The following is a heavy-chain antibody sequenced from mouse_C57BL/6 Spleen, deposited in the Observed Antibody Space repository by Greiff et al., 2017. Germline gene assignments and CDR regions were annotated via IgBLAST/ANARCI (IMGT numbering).Heavy chain of an antibody. V-gene: IGHV2-5*01. CDR3: AKIYYDYPYAMDY. CDR1: GFSLTSYG. Sequence: VHLVESGPGLVQPSQSLSITCTVSGFSLTSYGVHWVRQSPGKGLEWLGVIWRGGSTDYNAAFMSRLSLTKDNSKSQVFFKMNSLQADDTAIYYCAKIYYDYPYAMDYWGQGTSVTVSS. CDR2: IWRGGST. J-gene: IGHJ4*01. D-gene: IGHD2-4*01.